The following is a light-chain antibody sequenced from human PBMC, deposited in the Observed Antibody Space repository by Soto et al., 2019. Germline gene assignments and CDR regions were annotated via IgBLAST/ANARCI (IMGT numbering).Light chain of an antibody. V-gene: IGKV1-27*01. Sequence: DIPMTQSPPSLSASVGDRVTITCRASQGISKYLAWYQQKPGKVPKLLIYAASTLQSGVSSRFSGSGSWTDVTLTTSSMQPEDVATYYCQQYNSTPLFTFGPGTKVDIK. J-gene: IGKJ3*01. CDR2: AAS. CDR1: QGISKY. CDR3: QQYNSTPLFT.